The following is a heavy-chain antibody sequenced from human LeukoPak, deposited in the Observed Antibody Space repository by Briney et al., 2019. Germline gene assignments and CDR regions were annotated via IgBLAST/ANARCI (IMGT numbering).Heavy chain of an antibody. Sequence: ASVKVSCKASGGTFSSYAISWVRQAPGQGLEWMGGIIPIFGTANYAQKFQGRVTTTADKSTSTAYMELSSLRSEDTAVYYCARQPNSNSAFDIWGQGTMVTVSS. J-gene: IGHJ3*02. CDR1: GGTFSSYA. CDR3: ARQPNSNSAFDI. D-gene: IGHD5-24*01. CDR2: IIPIFGTA. V-gene: IGHV1-69*06.